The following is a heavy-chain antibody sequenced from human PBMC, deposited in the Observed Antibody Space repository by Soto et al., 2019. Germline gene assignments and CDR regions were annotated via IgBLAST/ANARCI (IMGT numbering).Heavy chain of an antibody. V-gene: IGHV1-69*01. D-gene: IGHD3-9*01. J-gene: IGHJ6*02. CDR2: IIPIFGTA. CDR1: GGTFSSYA. Sequence: QVQLVQSGAEVKKPGSSVKVSCKASGGTFSSYAISWVRQAPGQGLEWMGGIIPIFGTANYAQKFQGRVTITADESTSTAYMELSSLRSEDTAVYYCARRPFLRYFGWLCRYGMDVWGQGTTVTVSS. CDR3: ARRPFLRYFGWLCRYGMDV.